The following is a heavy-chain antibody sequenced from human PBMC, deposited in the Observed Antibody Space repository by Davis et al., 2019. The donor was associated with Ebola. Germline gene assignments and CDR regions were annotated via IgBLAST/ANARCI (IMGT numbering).Heavy chain of an antibody. CDR3: AREGYTSSEYFFDY. Sequence: GESLKISCAASGFTFSSYSMNWVRQAPGKGLEWVSYISSSSSTIYYADSVKGRFTISRDNSKNTLYPQMNSLRAEDTAVYYCAREGYTSSEYFFDYWGQGTLVTVSS. J-gene: IGHJ4*02. CDR1: GFTFSSYS. V-gene: IGHV3-48*01. D-gene: IGHD3-16*02. CDR2: ISSSSSTI.